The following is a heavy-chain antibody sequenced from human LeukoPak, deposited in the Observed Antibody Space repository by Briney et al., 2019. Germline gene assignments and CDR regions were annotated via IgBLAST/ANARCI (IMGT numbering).Heavy chain of an antibody. CDR1: GFTFSSYA. CDR2: ISGSGGST. CDR3: AKDPSIAVAGHFDY. D-gene: IGHD6-19*01. J-gene: IGHJ4*02. Sequence: GGSLRLSCAASGFTFSSYAMSWVRQAPGKGLEWVSAISGSGGSTYYADSVKGRFTISRDNSKNTLYLQMNSLRAEDTAVYYCAKDPSIAVAGHFDYWGQGTLVTVST. V-gene: IGHV3-23*01.